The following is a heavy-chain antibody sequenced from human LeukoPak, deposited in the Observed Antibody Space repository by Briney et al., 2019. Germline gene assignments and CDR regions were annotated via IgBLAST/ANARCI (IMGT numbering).Heavy chain of an antibody. CDR1: GGSISNHY. CDR3: ARQVAFNLSEGQFDY. D-gene: IGHD1-14*01. CDR2: IYNSVTT. J-gene: IGHJ4*02. Sequence: SETLSLSCTVSGGSISNHYWSWIRQPPGKGLEWVCYIYNSVTTNYNPSLKSRVTISVDTSKNQFSLKLTSVTAADTAVYYCARQVAFNLSEGQFDYWGQGTLVTVSS. V-gene: IGHV4-59*11.